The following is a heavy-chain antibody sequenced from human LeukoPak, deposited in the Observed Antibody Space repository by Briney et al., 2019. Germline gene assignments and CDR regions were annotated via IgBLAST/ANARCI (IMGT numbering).Heavy chain of an antibody. D-gene: IGHD3-16*01. CDR1: GFAFSTYA. J-gene: IGHJ4*02. Sequence: GGSLRLSCAASGFAFSTYAMTWVRQAPGKGLVWVSVIYTGGTTYYADSVKGRFTISRDNSKNTLYLQMNSLRAEDTAVYYCARDVAAPGGVYFDYWGQGTLVTVSS. CDR3: ARDVAAPGGVYFDY. V-gene: IGHV3-66*01. CDR2: IYTGGTT.